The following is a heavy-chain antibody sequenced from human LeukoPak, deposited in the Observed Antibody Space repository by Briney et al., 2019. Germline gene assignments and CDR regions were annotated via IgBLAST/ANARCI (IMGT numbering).Heavy chain of an antibody. V-gene: IGHV1-69*01. Sequence: SVKVSCKASGGTFSSYAISWVRQAPGQGLEWMGGIFPIFGTANYAQKFQGRVTITADESTSTAYMELSSLRSEDTAVYYCARGYQLLSAPKKNNWFDPWGQGTLVTVSS. CDR2: IFPIFGTA. CDR3: ARGYQLLSAPKKNNWFDP. J-gene: IGHJ5*02. D-gene: IGHD2-2*01. CDR1: GGTFSSYA.